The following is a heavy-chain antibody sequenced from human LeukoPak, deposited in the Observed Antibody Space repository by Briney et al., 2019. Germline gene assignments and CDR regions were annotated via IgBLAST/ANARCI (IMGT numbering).Heavy chain of an antibody. J-gene: IGHJ4*02. CDR3: AREFSSGGFDY. Sequence: ASVKVSCKSSGYTFSSYGISWVRQAPGQGLEWMGWINPNSGGTNYAQKFQGRVTMTRDTSISTAYMELSRLRSDDTAVYHCAREFSSGGFDYWGQGTLVTVSS. CDR1: GYTFSSYG. V-gene: IGHV1-2*02. D-gene: IGHD3-10*01. CDR2: INPNSGGT.